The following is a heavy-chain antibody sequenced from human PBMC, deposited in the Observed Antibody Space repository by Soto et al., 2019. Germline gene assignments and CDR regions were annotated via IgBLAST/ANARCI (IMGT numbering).Heavy chain of an antibody. J-gene: IGHJ6*02. V-gene: IGHV1-2*02. CDR3: ARSLYGDYYYGMDV. Sequence: QVQLGQSGAEVKKPGASVKVSCKASGYTFIVYLMQWVRQAPGQGLEWMGWINPNTGGTNHAQKFQGRVTMTRDTSISTAFMELSRLRSDDTAVYYCARSLYGDYYYGMDVWGQGTTVAVSS. CDR2: INPNTGGT. CDR1: GYTFIVYL. D-gene: IGHD3-16*01.